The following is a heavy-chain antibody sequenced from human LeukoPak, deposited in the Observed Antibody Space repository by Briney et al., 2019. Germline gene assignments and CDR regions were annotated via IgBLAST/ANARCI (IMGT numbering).Heavy chain of an antibody. Sequence: PSETLSLTCTVSGGSFSSLYWNWIRQPPGKGLEWIGYIFQTETTNYNPSLKDRVTISGDMSKNQYSLRLTSVTAADTAVYYCARGGDISALLDYWGQGTLVTVSS. V-gene: IGHV4-59*11. CDR2: IFQTETT. D-gene: IGHD3-22*01. J-gene: IGHJ4*02. CDR1: GGSFSSLY. CDR3: ARGGDISALLDY.